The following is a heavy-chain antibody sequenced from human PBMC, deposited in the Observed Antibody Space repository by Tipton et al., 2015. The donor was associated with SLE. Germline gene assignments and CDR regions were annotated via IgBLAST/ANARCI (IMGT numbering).Heavy chain of an antibody. Sequence: GSLRLSCEASGFIGSDFWMHWVRQIPGKGLMWVSRIKTDGSSPSYADSVKGRFTISRDNAKNTLHLQMNSLRGEDTGIYYCAKATELSCAGAQCYPLDSWGQGTLVTVSS. J-gene: IGHJ4*02. CDR3: AKATELSCAGAQCYPLDS. CDR2: IKTDGSSP. D-gene: IGHD2-21*01. V-gene: IGHV3-74*01. CDR1: GFIGSDFW.